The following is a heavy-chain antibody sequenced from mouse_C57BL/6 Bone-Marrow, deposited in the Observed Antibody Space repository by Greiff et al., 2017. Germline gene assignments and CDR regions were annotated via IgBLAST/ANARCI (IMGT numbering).Heavy chain of an antibody. CDR2: ISDGGSYT. J-gene: IGHJ2*01. Sequence: DVHLVESGGGLVKPGGSLKLSCAASGFTFSSYAMSWVRQTPEKRLEWVATISDGGSYTYYPDNVKGRFTISRDNAKNNLYLQMSHLKSEDTAMYYCARESGPNYYGSGYFDYWGQGTTLTVSS. D-gene: IGHD1-1*01. V-gene: IGHV5-4*01. CDR3: ARESGPNYYGSGYFDY. CDR1: GFTFSSYA.